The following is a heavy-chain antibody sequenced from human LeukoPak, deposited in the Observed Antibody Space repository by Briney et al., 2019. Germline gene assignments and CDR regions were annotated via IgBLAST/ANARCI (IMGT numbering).Heavy chain of an antibody. Sequence: ASVKVSCKASGYTFTSYYMHWVRQAPGQGLEWMGIINPSGGSTSYAQKFQGRVTMTRDTSTSTVYMELSSLRSENTAVYYCARAYGSGSFPTSPFDYWGQGTLVTVSS. D-gene: IGHD3-10*01. CDR2: INPSGGST. CDR3: ARAYGSGSFPTSPFDY. V-gene: IGHV1-46*01. CDR1: GYTFTSYY. J-gene: IGHJ4*02.